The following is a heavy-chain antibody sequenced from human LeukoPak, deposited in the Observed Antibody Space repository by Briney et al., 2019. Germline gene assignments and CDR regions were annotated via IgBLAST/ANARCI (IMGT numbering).Heavy chain of an antibody. D-gene: IGHD1-7*01. Sequence: SETLSLTCAVHGGSFSGYYWSWIRQPPGKGLEWHGEINHSGSTNYNPSLKSRVTISVDTSKNQFSLKLSSVTAADTAVYYCARRSGNWIYRWGFDLWGQGTLVTVSS. V-gene: IGHV4-34*01. CDR2: INHSGST. CDR3: ARRSGNWIYRWGFDL. J-gene: IGHJ5*02. CDR1: GGSFSGYY.